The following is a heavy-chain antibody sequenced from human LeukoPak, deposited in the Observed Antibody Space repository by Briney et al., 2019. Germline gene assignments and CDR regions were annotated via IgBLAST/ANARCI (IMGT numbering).Heavy chain of an antibody. J-gene: IGHJ4*02. CDR3: ARDGYNYYFDY. CDR1: AFTFSSYW. V-gene: IGHV3-74*01. Sequence: GGSLRLSCAASAFTFSSYWMHWVRQAPGKGLVWVSRINSDGSSTSYADSVKGRLTISRDNAKNTLYLQMNSLRAEDTAVYYRARDGYNYYFDYWGQGTLVTVSS. D-gene: IGHD5-24*01. CDR2: INSDGSST.